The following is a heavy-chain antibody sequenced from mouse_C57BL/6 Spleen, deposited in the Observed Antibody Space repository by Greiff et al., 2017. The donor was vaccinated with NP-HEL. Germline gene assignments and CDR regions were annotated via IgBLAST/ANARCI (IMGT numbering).Heavy chain of an antibody. CDR3: ASDHGNGFAY. V-gene: IGHV1-61*01. CDR1: GYAFTSYW. CDR2: IYPSDSET. D-gene: IGHD2-1*01. J-gene: IGHJ3*01. Sequence: QVQLQQPGAELVRPGSSVKLSCKASGYAFTSYWMDWVKQRPGQGLEWIGNIYPSDSETHYNQKFKDKATLTVDKSSSTAYMQLSSLTSEDSAVYYCASDHGNGFAYWGQGTLLTVSA.